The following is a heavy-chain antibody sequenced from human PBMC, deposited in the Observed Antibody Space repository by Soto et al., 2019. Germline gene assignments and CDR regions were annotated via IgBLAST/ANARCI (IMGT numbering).Heavy chain of an antibody. CDR2: IYYSGST. Sequence: QVQLQESGPGLVKPSQTLSLTCTVSGGSISSGDYYWSWIRQPPGKGLGWIGYIYYSGSTSYNPSLKSRVTISVDTSKNSVSLKRSSVTAADTAVYYCGREGYGDDGAFDIWVQGTMVTVSS. CDR1: GGSISSGDYY. CDR3: GREGYGDDGAFDI. J-gene: IGHJ3*02. V-gene: IGHV4-30-4*01. D-gene: IGHD4-17*01.